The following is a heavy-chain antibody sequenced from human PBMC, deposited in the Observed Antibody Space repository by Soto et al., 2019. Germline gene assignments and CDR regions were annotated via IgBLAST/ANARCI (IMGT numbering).Heavy chain of an antibody. CDR3: ARLSLVWGGINWFDP. CDR1: GGSISSSSYY. CDR2: IYYSGST. D-gene: IGHD3-16*01. Sequence: SETLSLTCTVSGGSISSSSYYWGWIRQPPGKGLEWIGSIYYSGSTYYNPSLKSRVTISVDTSKNQFSLKLSSVTAADTAVYYCARLSLVWGGINWFDPWGQGTLVTVSS. V-gene: IGHV4-39*01. J-gene: IGHJ5*02.